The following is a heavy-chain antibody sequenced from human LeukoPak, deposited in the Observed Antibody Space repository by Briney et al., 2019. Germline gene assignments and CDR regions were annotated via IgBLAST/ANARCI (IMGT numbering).Heavy chain of an antibody. J-gene: IGHJ4*02. CDR3: ATLMATIDY. Sequence: SETLSLXCAVSGYSISSGYYWGWIRQPPGKGLEWIGSIYHSGSSYYNPSLKSRVTISVDTSKNQCSLKLSSVTAADTAVYYCATLMATIDYWGQGTLVTVSS. V-gene: IGHV4-38-2*01. CDR1: GYSISSGYY. D-gene: IGHD5-24*01. CDR2: IYHSGSS.